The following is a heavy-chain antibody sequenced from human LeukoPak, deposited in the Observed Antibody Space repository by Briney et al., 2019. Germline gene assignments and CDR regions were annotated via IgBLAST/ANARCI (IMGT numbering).Heavy chain of an antibody. CDR2: IYYGGST. D-gene: IGHD3-16*01. Sequence: SETLSLTCTVSGGSISSYYWSWIRQPPGKGLEWIGYIYYGGSTNYNPSLKSRVTISVDTSKNQFSLKLSSVTAADTAVYYCAGYDYVWGSHLFDYWGQGTLVTVSS. CDR1: GGSISSYY. V-gene: IGHV4-59*08. J-gene: IGHJ4*02. CDR3: AGYDYVWGSHLFDY.